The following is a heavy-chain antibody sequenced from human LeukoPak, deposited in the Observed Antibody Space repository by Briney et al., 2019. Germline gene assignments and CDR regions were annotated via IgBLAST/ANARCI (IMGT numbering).Heavy chain of an antibody. CDR1: GFTFGDFA. D-gene: IGHD5-18*01. V-gene: IGHV3-49*04. J-gene: IGHJ6*03. CDR2: IRSKAYGGTT. CDR3: TRATAMAYYYMDV. Sequence: GGSLRLSCTASGFTFGDFAMSWVRQAPGKGLEWVGFIRSKAYGGTTEYAASVKGRFTISRDDSKSIAYLQMNSLKTEDTAVYYCTRATAMAYYYMDVWGKGTTVTISS.